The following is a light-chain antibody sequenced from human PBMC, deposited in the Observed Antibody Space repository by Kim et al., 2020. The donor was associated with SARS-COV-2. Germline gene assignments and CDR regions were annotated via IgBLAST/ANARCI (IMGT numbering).Light chain of an antibody. J-gene: IGLJ3*02. CDR2: EDN. V-gene: IGLV6-57*04. CDR3: QSYDSSIPWV. Sequence: FELTQPHSVSESPGKTVTISCTRSSGSIASNYVQWYQQRPGSAPTTVIYEDNQRPSGVPDRFSGSIDSSSNSASLTISGLKTEDEADYYCQSYDSSIPWVFGGGTQLTVL. CDR1: SGSIASNY.